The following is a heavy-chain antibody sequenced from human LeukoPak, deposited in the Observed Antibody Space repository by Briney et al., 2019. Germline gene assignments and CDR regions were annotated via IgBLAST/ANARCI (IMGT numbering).Heavy chain of an antibody. J-gene: IGHJ4*02. D-gene: IGHD3-22*01. CDR1: GYTFTSYG. V-gene: IGHV1-18*01. CDR2: ISAYNGNT. CDR3: ARDLVLDYYDSSGYDGYFDY. Sequence: ASVKVSCKASGYTFTSYGISWVRQAPGQGLEWMGWISAYNGNTNYAQKLQGRVTMTTDTSTSTAYMELRSLRSDGTAVYYCARDLVLDYYDSSGYDGYFDYWGQGTLVTVSS.